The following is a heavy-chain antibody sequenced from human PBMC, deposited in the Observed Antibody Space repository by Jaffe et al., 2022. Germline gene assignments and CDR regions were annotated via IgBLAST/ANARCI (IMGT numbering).Heavy chain of an antibody. CDR2: IYYSGST. J-gene: IGHJ4*02. Sequence: QLQLQESGPGLVKPSETLSLTCTVSGGSISSSSYYWGWIRQPPGKGLEWIGSIYYSGSTYYNPSLKSRVTISVDTSKNQFSLKLSSVTAADTAVYYCARHLLITIFGVAIEYYFDYWGQGTLVTVSS. CDR1: GGSISSSSYY. CDR3: ARHLLITIFGVAIEYYFDY. V-gene: IGHV4-39*01. D-gene: IGHD3-3*01.